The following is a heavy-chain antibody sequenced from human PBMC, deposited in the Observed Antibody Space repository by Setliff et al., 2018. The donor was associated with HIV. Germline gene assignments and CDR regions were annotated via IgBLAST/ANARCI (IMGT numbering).Heavy chain of an antibody. Sequence: SETLSLTCIVSGGSISSSSHYWGWIRQPPGKGLEWIGNIYYSGSTYYNPSLKSRVTIKVDTFHNQFSLKLSSVTAADTAVYYCASRENPRGGYPKGWFDPWGQGTLVTVSS. J-gene: IGHJ5*02. V-gene: IGHV4-39*07. CDR2: IYYSGST. D-gene: IGHD3-22*01. CDR1: GGSISSSSHY. CDR3: ASRENPRGGYPKGWFDP.